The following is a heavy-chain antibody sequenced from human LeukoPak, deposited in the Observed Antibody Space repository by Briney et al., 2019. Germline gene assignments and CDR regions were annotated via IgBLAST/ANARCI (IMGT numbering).Heavy chain of an antibody. D-gene: IGHD2-8*01. CDR1: GFTFSSYE. CDR2: ISSSGSTI. V-gene: IGHV3-48*03. CDR3: LTHRYCTDGVWYTYPGY. J-gene: IGHJ4*02. Sequence: GGSLRLSCAASGFTFSSYEMNWVRQAPGKGLEWVSYISSSGSTIYYADSVKGRFTISRDNAKNSLYLQMNSLRAEDTAVYYCLTHRYCTDGVWYTYPGYWGQGTLVTVSS.